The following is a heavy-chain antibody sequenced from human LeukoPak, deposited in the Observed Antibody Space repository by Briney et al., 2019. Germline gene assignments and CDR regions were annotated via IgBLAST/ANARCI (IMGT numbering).Heavy chain of an antibody. CDR3: ATLHKGYCSGGSCHDWFDP. CDR2: IIPIFGTA. J-gene: IGHJ5*02. D-gene: IGHD2-15*01. CDR1: GGTFSSYV. Sequence: ASVKVSCKASGGTFSSYVISWVRQAPGQGLEWMGGIIPIFGTANYAQKFQGRVTITADESTSTAYMELSSLRSEDTAVYYCATLHKGYCSGGSCHDWFDPWGQGTLVTVSS. V-gene: IGHV1-69*13.